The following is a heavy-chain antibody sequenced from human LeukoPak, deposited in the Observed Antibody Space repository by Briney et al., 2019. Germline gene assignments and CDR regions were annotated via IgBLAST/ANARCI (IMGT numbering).Heavy chain of an antibody. J-gene: IGHJ6*02. V-gene: IGHV4-61*02. Sequence: PSETLSLTCTVSGGSITSGSYYWSWLRQPAGKGLEWVGRMYSSGSTNYNPSLKSRVTISVDTSKNQFSLNLSSVTAADTAVYYCARDRMITFGGVIVPDGMEVWGQGTTVTVSS. CDR2: MYSSGST. D-gene: IGHD3-16*02. CDR1: GGSITSGSYY. CDR3: ARDRMITFGGVIVPDGMEV.